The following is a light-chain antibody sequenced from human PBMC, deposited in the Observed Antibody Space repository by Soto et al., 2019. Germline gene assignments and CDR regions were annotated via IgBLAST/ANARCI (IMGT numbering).Light chain of an antibody. CDR1: QSVSSN. CDR2: GAS. CDR3: QQYGSSWWT. V-gene: IGKV3-20*01. Sequence: DIVMTQSPATLSVSPGERATLSCRASQSVSSNLAWYQQKPGQAPRLLIYGASSRATGIPDRFSGSGSGTDFTLTISRLEPEDFAVYYCQQYGSSWWTFGQGTKVDIK. J-gene: IGKJ1*01.